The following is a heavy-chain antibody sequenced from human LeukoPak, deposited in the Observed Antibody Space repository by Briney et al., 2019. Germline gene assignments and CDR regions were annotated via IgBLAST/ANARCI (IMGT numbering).Heavy chain of an antibody. D-gene: IGHD3-22*01. CDR3: ARHPWAYYYDSSSMGYFDY. J-gene: IGHJ4*02. V-gene: IGHV1-18*01. Sequence: ASVKVSCKASGYTFTSYGISWVRQAPGQGLEWMGWISAYNGNTNYAQKLQGRVTMTTDTSTSTAYMELRSLRSDDTAVYYCARHPWAYYYDSSSMGYFDYWGQGTLVTVSS. CDR2: ISAYNGNT. CDR1: GYTFTSYG.